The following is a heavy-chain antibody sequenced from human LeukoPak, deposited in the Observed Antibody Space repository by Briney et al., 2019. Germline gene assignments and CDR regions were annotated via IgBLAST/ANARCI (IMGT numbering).Heavy chain of an antibody. D-gene: IGHD3-22*01. V-gene: IGHV3-7*01. J-gene: IGHJ4*02. CDR1: GFMFSDYW. Sequence: GGSLRLSCAASGFMFSDYWMTWVRQAPGKGLERVANIKEDGTEKYYVESVRGRFTISRDNAKNSLYLQMSSLRAEDTAVYYCAREGYDSTYFDYWGQGTLVTVSS. CDR2: IKEDGTEK. CDR3: AREGYDSTYFDY.